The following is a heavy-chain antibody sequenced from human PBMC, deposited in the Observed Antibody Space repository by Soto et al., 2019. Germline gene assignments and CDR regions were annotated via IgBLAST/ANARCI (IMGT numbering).Heavy chain of an antibody. CDR1: GFAFSSYS. V-gene: IGHV3-48*01. CDR3: ARDRSAYGMDV. D-gene: IGHD1-26*01. J-gene: IGHJ6*02. CDR2: ISSGSSTI. Sequence: EVQLVESGGCLVQPGESLRLSCIASGFAFSSYSMHWVRQTPGKGLEWVSYISSGSSTIYYADSVKGRFTISRDSAKNSLYLQMNSLRAEDTAVYYCARDRSAYGMDVWGQGTTVTVSS.